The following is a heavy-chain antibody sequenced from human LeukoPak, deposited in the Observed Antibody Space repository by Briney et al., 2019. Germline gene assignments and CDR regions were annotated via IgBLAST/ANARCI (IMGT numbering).Heavy chain of an antibody. J-gene: IGHJ4*02. CDR2: IYTSGST. CDR1: GGSISSYY. V-gene: IGHV4-4*07. CDR3: AGGRDTFFSAPFDY. Sequence: SETLSLTCTVSGGSISSYYWSWIRQPAGKGLEWIGRIYTSGSTNYNPSLKSRVTMSVDTSKNQFSLKLSSVTAADTAVYYCAGGRDTFFSAPFDYWGQGTLVTVSS. D-gene: IGHD5-18*01.